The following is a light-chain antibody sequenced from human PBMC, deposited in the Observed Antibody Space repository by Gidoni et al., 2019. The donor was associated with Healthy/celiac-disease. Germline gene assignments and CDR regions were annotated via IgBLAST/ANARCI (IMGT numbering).Light chain of an antibody. CDR3: QQCYSTPYT. J-gene: IGKJ2*01. CDR1: QSISSY. CDR2: AAS. Sequence: QMTKLPSSLSASVGDRVTITCQASQSISSYLNWYQQKPGKAPKLLIYAASSLESGVPSRFSGSGSGTDFTLTISSLQPEDFATYYCQQCYSTPYTFDQGTKLEIK. V-gene: IGKV1-39*01.